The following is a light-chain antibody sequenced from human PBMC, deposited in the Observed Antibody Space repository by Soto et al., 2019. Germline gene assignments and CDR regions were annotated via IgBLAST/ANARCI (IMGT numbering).Light chain of an antibody. J-gene: IGLJ1*01. CDR2: SNY. CDR3: SSYAGSNNFV. Sequence: QSVLTQPPSASGTPGQRVTISCSGSSSNIESNTVTWYQQLPGTAPKLVIYSNYDRPSGVPDRFSGSTSGTSASLVIRGLQSEDEADYYCSSYAGSNNFVFGTGTKLTVL. V-gene: IGLV1-44*01. CDR1: SSNIESNT.